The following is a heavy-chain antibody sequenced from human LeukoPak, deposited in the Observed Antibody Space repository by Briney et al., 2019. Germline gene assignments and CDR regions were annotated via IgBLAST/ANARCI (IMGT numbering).Heavy chain of an antibody. CDR3: ARAVPAAIRAAGGLEAFDI. D-gene: IGHD2-2*02. J-gene: IGHJ3*02. Sequence: GGSLRLSCAASGFTFSSYAMSWVRQAPGKGLEWVSAISGSGGSTYYADSVKGRFTISRDNAKNSLYLQMNSLRAEDTAVYYCARAVPAAIRAAGGLEAFDIWGQGTMVTVSS. CDR2: ISGSGGST. CDR1: GFTFSSYA. V-gene: IGHV3-23*01.